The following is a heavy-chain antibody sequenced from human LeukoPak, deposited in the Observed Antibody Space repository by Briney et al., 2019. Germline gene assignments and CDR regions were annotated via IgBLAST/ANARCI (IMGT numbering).Heavy chain of an antibody. V-gene: IGHV3-23*01. CDR2: ISGRRDST. Sequence: GGSLRLSCAASGFTFSSYSMNWVRLAPGKGLEWVSTISGRRDSTYYADSVKGRFTVSRDISKNTLYLQMNSLRAEDTAVYYCARERLWFGELSLEGIDWGQGTLVTVSS. J-gene: IGHJ4*02. CDR3: ARERLWFGELSLEGID. D-gene: IGHD3-10*01. CDR1: GFTFSSYS.